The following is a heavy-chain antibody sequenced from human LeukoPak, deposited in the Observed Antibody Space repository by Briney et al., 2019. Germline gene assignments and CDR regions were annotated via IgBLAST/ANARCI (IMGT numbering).Heavy chain of an antibody. CDR1: GFTFSSHG. D-gene: IGHD3-10*01. CDR3: AKATMVRGVDISYYYYGMDV. V-gene: IGHV3-30*02. J-gene: IGHJ6*02. CDR2: IRYDGSNK. Sequence: GGSLRLSCAASGFTFSSHGMHWVRQAPGKGLEWVAFIRYDGSNKYYADPVKGRFTISRDNSKNTLYLQMNSLRAEDTAVYYCAKATMVRGVDISYYYYGMDVWGQGTTVTVSS.